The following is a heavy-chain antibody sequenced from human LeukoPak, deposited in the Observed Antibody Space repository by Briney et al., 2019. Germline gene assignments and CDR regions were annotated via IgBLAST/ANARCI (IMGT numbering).Heavy chain of an antibody. D-gene: IGHD6-25*01. J-gene: IGHJ4*02. Sequence: GGSLRLSCAASGFTFSSYSMNWVRQAPGQGLECVSVISRESRNIFYADSVKGRLTVSRDNARSSLYLQMNSLRAEDTAVYYCATDGPHSNGWAHFDHWGQGTLVTVSS. V-gene: IGHV3-21*01. CDR3: ATDGPHSNGWAHFDH. CDR1: GFTFSSYS. CDR2: ISRESRNI.